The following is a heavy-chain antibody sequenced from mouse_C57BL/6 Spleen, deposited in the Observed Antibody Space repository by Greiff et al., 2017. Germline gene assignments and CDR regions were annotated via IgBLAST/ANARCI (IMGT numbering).Heavy chain of an antibody. J-gene: IGHJ3*01. CDR2: IDPETGGT. CDR1: GYTFTDYE. Sequence: VQLVESGAELVRPGASVTLSCKASGYTFTDYEMHWVKQTPVHGLEWIGAIDPETGGTAYNQKFKGKAILTADKSSSTAYMELRSLTSEDSAVYYCTRYYYGSPWFAYWGQGTLVTVSA. V-gene: IGHV1-15*01. CDR3: TRYYYGSPWFAY. D-gene: IGHD1-1*01.